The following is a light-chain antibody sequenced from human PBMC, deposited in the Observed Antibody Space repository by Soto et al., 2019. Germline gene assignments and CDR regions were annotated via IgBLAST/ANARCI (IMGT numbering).Light chain of an antibody. CDR2: EVS. Sequence: QSALTQPASVSGSPGQSITISCTGTSSDIGAHNFVSWYQQHPGKAPKLIFYEVSNRPPGLSDRFSGSKSGTTASLTISGLQAEDEADYFCSAYTTSKTVLFGGGTKLTVL. V-gene: IGLV2-14*01. CDR3: SAYTTSKTVL. J-gene: IGLJ2*01. CDR1: SSDIGAHNF.